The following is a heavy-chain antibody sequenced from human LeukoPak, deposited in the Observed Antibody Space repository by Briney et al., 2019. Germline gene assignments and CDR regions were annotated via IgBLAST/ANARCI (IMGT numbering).Heavy chain of an antibody. CDR3: ARVARPDFWSGYYMDY. Sequence: SETLSLTCTVSGGSISSYYWSWIRQPPGKGLEWIGYIYYSGSTNYNPSLKSRVTISVDTSKNQFSLKLSSVTAADTAVYYCARVARPDFWSGYYMDYWGQGTLVTVSS. V-gene: IGHV4-59*01. J-gene: IGHJ4*02. CDR2: IYYSGST. D-gene: IGHD3-3*01. CDR1: GGSISSYY.